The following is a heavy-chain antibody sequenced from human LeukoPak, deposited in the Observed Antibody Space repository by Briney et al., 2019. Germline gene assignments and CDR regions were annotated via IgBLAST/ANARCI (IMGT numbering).Heavy chain of an antibody. Sequence: PGGSLGLSCAASGFTFSNAWMSWVRQAPGKGLEWVGRIKSKTDGGTTDYAAPVKGRFTISRDDSKNTLYLQMNSLKTEDTAVYYCTRDRYYDFWSGYYRAFDIWGQGTMVTVSS. V-gene: IGHV3-15*01. CDR2: IKSKTDGGTT. CDR3: TRDRYYDFWSGYYRAFDI. CDR1: GFTFSNAW. D-gene: IGHD3-3*01. J-gene: IGHJ3*02.